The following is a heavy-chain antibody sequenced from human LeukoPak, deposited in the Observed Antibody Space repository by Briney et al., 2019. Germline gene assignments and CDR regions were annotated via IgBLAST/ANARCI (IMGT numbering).Heavy chain of an antibody. V-gene: IGHV3-33*01. CDR2: IWFDGSNK. D-gene: IGHD6-13*01. CDR1: GFTFSAYG. Sequence: GGSLRLSCAASGFTFSAYGMHWVRQAPGKGLEWVAVIWFDGSNKYYADSVKGRFTISRDNSKNTLYLQMNSLRAEDTAVYYCASAAGPFDNWGQGTLVTVSS. J-gene: IGHJ4*02. CDR3: ASAAGPFDN.